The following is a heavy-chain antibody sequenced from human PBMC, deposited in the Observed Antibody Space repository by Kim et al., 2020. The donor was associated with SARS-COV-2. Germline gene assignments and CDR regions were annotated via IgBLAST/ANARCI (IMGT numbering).Heavy chain of an antibody. J-gene: IGHJ5*02. Sequence: GTNDAQKFQGRVTMTRDTSVSTAYMELSRLRSDDTAVYYCARDLVYWFDPWGQGTLVTVSS. V-gene: IGHV1-2*02. CDR3: ARDLVYWFDP. CDR2: GT.